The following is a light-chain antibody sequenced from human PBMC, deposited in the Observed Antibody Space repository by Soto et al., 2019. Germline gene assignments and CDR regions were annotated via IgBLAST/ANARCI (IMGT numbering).Light chain of an antibody. CDR1: QGVGNW. J-gene: IGKJ1*01. CDR3: QQSNSIPPWT. Sequence: DIQMTQSPSSVAASVGDRVTITCRASQGVGNWLAWYQQRPGKAPRLLIYGASTSQSGVPSRFSGSGSGTDFTLTISSLQAEDFATYYCQQSNSIPPWTFGQGTKVEIK. V-gene: IGKV1-12*01. CDR2: GAS.